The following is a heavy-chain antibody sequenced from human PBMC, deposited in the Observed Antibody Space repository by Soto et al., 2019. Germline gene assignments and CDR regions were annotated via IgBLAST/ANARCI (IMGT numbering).Heavy chain of an antibody. CDR3: AREYYSSTTWIDY. D-gene: IGHD5-12*01. CDR1: GFTFTSYP. CDR2: VHPYEGTT. J-gene: IGHJ4*02. V-gene: IGHV1-18*04. Sequence: ASVKVSCKTSGFTFTSYPFSWVRQAPGQGLEWLAWVHPYEGTTKVAHQFRDRIALTTDTSAATVFMELTGLTSDDTAIYFCAREYYSSTTWIDYWGQGTLVTVSS.